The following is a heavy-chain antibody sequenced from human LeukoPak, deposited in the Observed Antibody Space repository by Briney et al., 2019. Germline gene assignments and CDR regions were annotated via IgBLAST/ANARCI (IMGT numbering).Heavy chain of an antibody. Sequence: ASVKVSCKASGYTFTGYYMHWVRQAPGQGLEWMGWINPNSGGTNYAQKFQGRVTMATDTSTSTAYMELRSLRSDDTAVYYCARDYGVITDYWGQGTLVTVSS. J-gene: IGHJ4*02. V-gene: IGHV1-2*02. CDR1: GYTFTGYY. D-gene: IGHD3-22*01. CDR2: INPNSGGT. CDR3: ARDYGVITDY.